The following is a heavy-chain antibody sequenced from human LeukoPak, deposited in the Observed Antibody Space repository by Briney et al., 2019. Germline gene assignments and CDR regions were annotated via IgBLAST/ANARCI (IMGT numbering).Heavy chain of an antibody. V-gene: IGHV3-7*03. CDR3: ARDKIVGATNFDN. Sequence: GGSLRLSCAASGFTFNTYSMNWVRQAPGKGPEWVANIKQDESEKYYVDSVKGRFTISRDNAKNSLYLQMNSLRAEDTAVYYCARDKIVGATNFDNWGQGTLVTVSS. CDR1: GFTFNTYS. D-gene: IGHD1-26*01. J-gene: IGHJ4*02. CDR2: IKQDESEK.